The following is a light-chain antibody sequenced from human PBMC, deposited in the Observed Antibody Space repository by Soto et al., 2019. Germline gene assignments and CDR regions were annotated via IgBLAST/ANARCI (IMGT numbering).Light chain of an antibody. Sequence: EIVMTQSPATLSVSPVERATVYWRASQSVGIKLAWYQQKPGQAPRLLMYSASTRATGIPARFSGSGSGTEFTLTISSLQSEDFAVYYCQQYNNWPRTFGQGTKVDIK. CDR2: SAS. CDR1: QSVGIK. CDR3: QQYNNWPRT. V-gene: IGKV3-15*01. J-gene: IGKJ1*01.